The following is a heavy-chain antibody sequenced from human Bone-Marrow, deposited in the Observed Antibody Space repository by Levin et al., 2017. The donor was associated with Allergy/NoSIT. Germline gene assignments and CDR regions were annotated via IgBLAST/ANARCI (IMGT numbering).Heavy chain of an antibody. CDR2: INPSDGTT. D-gene: IGHD7-27*01. Sequence: GESLKISCKASGYTFTDYFVHWVRLAPGQGLEWMGIINPSDGTTSYAQKFQGRVTMTRDTSTSTVYMGLSSLELEDTALYYCARSREKGLGNPPGDWGQGNLVTVSS. CDR1: GYTFTDYF. V-gene: IGHV1-46*01. J-gene: IGHJ4*02. CDR3: ARSREKGLGNPPGD.